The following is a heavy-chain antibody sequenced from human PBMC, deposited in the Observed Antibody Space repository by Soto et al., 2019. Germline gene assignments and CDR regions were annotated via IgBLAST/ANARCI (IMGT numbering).Heavy chain of an antibody. D-gene: IGHD3-22*01. CDR2: ISYDGSNK. Sequence: QVQLVESGGGVVQPGRSLRLSCAASGFTFSSYAMHWVRQAPGKGLEWVAVISYDGSNKYYADSVKGRFTISRDNSKNTLYLQMNSLRAEDTAVYYCARDRYYDSSGYRNYYYYGMDVW. CDR1: GFTFSSYA. J-gene: IGHJ6*01. V-gene: IGHV3-30-3*01. CDR3: ARDRYYDSSGYRNYYYYGMDV.